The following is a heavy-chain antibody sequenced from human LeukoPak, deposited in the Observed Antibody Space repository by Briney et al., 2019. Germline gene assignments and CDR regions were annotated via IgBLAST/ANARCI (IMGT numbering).Heavy chain of an antibody. Sequence: SETLSLTCAVYGGSFSGYYWSWIRQSPGKGLEWIGEISHSGSTYYNPSLKSRVTISLDTSKNQFSLKLTSVTAADTAVYYCARGVSDQNWGQGTLVIVSS. V-gene: IGHV4-34*01. CDR1: GGSFSGYY. J-gene: IGHJ4*02. CDR3: ARGVSDQN. CDR2: ISHSGST.